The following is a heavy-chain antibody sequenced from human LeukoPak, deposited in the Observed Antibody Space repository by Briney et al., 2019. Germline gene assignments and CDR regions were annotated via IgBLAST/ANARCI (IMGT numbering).Heavy chain of an antibody. D-gene: IGHD3-3*01. CDR3: ARRVHYDFWSGYYELDY. J-gene: IGHJ4*02. CDR1: GYTFTKYA. CDR2: MNPNSGNT. Sequence: ASVKVSCKASGYTFTKYAVNWVRQAPGQGLEWMGWMNPNSGNTGYAQKFQGRVTITRNTSISTAYMELSSLRSEDTAVYYCARRVHYDFWSGYYELDYWGQGTLVTVSS. V-gene: IGHV1-8*03.